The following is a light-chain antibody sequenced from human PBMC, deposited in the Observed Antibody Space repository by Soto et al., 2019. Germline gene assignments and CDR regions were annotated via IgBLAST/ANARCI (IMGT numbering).Light chain of an antibody. CDR2: AAS. J-gene: IGKJ4*01. CDR3: QQYSRSAPLI. Sequence: EIVLTQSPGTLSLSPGERATLSCRASQSASSNYLAWYQQKPGQAPRLLIYAASTRATGIPDRFSGSGSGTDFTLTISRLEPEDFAVYYCQQYSRSAPLIFGGGTKVEIK. V-gene: IGKV3-20*01. CDR1: QSASSNY.